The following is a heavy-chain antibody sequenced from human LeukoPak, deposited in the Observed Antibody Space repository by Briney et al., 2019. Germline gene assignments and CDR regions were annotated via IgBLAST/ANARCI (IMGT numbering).Heavy chain of an antibody. D-gene: IGHD2-21*02. CDR1: GFTFSSYN. Sequence: GGSLRLSCAASGFTFSSYNMSWVRQAPGKGLEWVSSISGSSSYIFYADSVKGRFTISRDNAKNSLYLQMNSLRAEDTAVYYCARGDGGSFDYWGQGTLVTVSS. J-gene: IGHJ4*02. V-gene: IGHV3-21*01. CDR3: ARGDGGSFDY. CDR2: ISGSSSYI.